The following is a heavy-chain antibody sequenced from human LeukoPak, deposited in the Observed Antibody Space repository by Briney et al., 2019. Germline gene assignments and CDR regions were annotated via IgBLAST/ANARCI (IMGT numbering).Heavy chain of an antibody. J-gene: IGHJ4*02. CDR3: AKRMGDY. CDR1: GFTFSTYA. CDR2: ISASGGST. V-gene: IGHV3-23*01. Sequence: GGSLRLSCVASGFTFSTYAMNWVRQAPGKGLEWVSGISASGGSTYYADSVKGRFTISRDNSNNTLSLQMNSLRAEDSAVYYCAKRMGDYWGQGTLVTVSS. D-gene: IGHD3-16*01.